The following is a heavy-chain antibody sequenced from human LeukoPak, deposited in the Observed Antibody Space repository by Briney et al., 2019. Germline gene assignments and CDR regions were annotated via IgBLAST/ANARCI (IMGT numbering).Heavy chain of an antibody. J-gene: IGHJ3*02. CDR1: GGSISSYY. CDR2: IYYSGST. D-gene: IGHD3-22*01. CDR3: ARQWIGVVVDRAFDI. Sequence: SETLSLTCTVSGGSISSYYWGWIRQPPGKGLEWIGSIYYSGSTYYNPSLKSRVTISVDTSKNQFSLKLSSVTAADTAVYYCARQWIGVVVDRAFDIWGQGTMVTVSS. V-gene: IGHV4-39*01.